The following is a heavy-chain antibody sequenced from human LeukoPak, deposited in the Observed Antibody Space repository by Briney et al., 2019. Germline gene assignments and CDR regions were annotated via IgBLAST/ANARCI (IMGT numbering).Heavy chain of an antibody. CDR2: IIPIFGTA. CDR1: GGTFSSYA. V-gene: IGHV1-69*05. J-gene: IGHJ3*02. Sequence: GSSVKVSCKASGGTFSSYAISWVRQAPGQGLEWMGRIIPIFGTANYAQKFQGRVTITTDTSTSTAYMELRSLRSDDTAVYYCARVGHDAFDIWGQGTMVTVSS. CDR3: ARVGHDAFDI.